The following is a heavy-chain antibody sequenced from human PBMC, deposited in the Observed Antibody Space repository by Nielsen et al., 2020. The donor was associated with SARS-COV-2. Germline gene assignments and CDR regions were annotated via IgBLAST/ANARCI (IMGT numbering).Heavy chain of an antibody. V-gene: IGHV3-33*06. CDR2: IWYDGGNE. CDR3: AKGSVYMEYFDH. D-gene: IGHD5-18*01. Sequence: GGSLRLSCAASGFTFSSYAMHWVRQAPGKGLEWVAAIWYDGGNEYYADSVKGRFTISGDNSKNMLYVQMNSLRAEDTAVYFCAKGSVYMEYFDHWGQGTLVTVSS. J-gene: IGHJ1*01. CDR1: GFTFSSYA.